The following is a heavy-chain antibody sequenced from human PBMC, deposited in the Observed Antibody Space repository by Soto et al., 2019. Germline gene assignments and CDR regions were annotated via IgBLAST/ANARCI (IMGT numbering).Heavy chain of an antibody. V-gene: IGHV3-11*01. CDR3: ARDSVYWYFDL. D-gene: IGHD2-8*01. CDR2: ISRSGTTI. Sequence: QVQLVESGGGFVKPGGSLRLSCAASGFTFSDYYMSWIRQAPGKGLEWVSYISRSGTTIYYADSVKGRFTISRDNAKNSLYLQMNSLRAEDTALYYCARDSVYWYFDLWGRGTLVTVSS. CDR1: GFTFSDYY. J-gene: IGHJ2*01.